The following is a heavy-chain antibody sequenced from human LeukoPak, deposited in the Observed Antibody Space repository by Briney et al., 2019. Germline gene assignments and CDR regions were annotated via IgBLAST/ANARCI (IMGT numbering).Heavy chain of an antibody. Sequence: SETLSLTCTVSGGSISSYYWSWIRQPPGKGLEWIGYIYYSGSTNYNPSLKSRVTISVDTSKNQFSLKLSSVTAADTAVYYCARVNCGGDCYTRAPQPIDYWGQGTLVTVSS. CDR1: GGSISSYY. V-gene: IGHV4-59*01. J-gene: IGHJ4*02. CDR3: ARVNCGGDCYTRAPQPIDY. D-gene: IGHD2-21*02. CDR2: IYYSGST.